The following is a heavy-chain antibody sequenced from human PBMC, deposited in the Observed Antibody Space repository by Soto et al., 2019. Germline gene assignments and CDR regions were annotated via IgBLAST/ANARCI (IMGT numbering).Heavy chain of an antibody. J-gene: IGHJ4*02. CDR1: GGTFSSYA. V-gene: IGHV1-69*13. CDR2: IIPIFGTA. D-gene: IGHD1-26*01. CDR3: ARGHRYSGSYYIG. Sequence: GASVKVSCKASGGTFSSYAISCVRQAPGQGLEWMGGIIPIFGTANYAQKFQGRVTITADESTSTAYMELSSLRSEDTAVYYCARGHRYSGSYYIGWGQGTLVTVSS.